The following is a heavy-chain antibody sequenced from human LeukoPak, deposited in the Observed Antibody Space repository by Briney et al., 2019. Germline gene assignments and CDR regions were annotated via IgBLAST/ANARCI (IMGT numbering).Heavy chain of an antibody. CDR2: IWYDGSNK. J-gene: IGHJ4*02. CDR1: GFTFSSYG. Sequence: GRSLRLSCAASGFTFSSYGIHWVRQAPGKGLEWVAVIWYDGSNKYYADSVKGRFTISRDNSKNTLYLQMNSLRAEDTAVYYCARDERYGAVYYFDYWGQGTLVTVSS. CDR3: ARDERYGAVYYFDY. V-gene: IGHV3-33*01. D-gene: IGHD4-17*01.